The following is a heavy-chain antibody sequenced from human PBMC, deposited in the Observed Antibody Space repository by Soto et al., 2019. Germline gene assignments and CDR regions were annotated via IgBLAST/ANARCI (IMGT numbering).Heavy chain of an antibody. V-gene: IGHV3-72*01. CDR3: AAGVYYDSRGYYQTSYYGMDV. CDR2: TRNKANSYTT. CDR1: GFTFSDHY. D-gene: IGHD3-22*01. J-gene: IGHJ6*02. Sequence: GGSLRLSCAASGFTFSDHYMDWVRQAPGKGLEWVGRTRNKANSYTTEYAASVKGRFTISRDDSKNSLYLQMNSLKTEDTAVYYCAAGVYYDSRGYYQTSYYGMDVWGQGTTVTVSS.